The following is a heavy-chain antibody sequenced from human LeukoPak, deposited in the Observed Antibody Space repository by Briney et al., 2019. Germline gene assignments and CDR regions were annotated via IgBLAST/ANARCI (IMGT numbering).Heavy chain of an antibody. CDR3: ARGVGVVAVAGTSAFDY. CDR1: GGSISSSNW. Sequence: TSSGTLSLTCAVSGGSISSSNWWSWVRQPPGKGLEWIGEIYHSGSTNYNLSLKSRVTISVDKSKNQFSLKLSSVTAADTAVYYCARGVGVVAVAGTSAFDYWGQGTLVTVSS. J-gene: IGHJ4*02. CDR2: IYHSGST. D-gene: IGHD6-19*01. V-gene: IGHV4-4*02.